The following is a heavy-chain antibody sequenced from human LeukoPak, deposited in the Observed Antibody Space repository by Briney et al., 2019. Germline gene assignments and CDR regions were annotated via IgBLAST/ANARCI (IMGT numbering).Heavy chain of an antibody. CDR2: IYYSGST. V-gene: IGHV4-39*01. CDR1: GGSISSSSYY. CDR3: ARHPRDLTHFYGDYALSDPSYYYYGMDV. J-gene: IGHJ6*02. Sequence: PSETLSLTCTVSGGSISSSSYYWGWIRQPPGKGLEWIGSIYYSGSTYYNPSLKSRVTISVDTSKNQFSLKLSSVTAADTAVYYCARHPRDLTHFYGDYALSDPSYYYYGMDVWGQGTTVTVSS. D-gene: IGHD4-17*01.